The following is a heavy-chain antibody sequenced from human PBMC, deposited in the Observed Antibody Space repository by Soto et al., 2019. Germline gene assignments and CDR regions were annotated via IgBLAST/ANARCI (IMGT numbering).Heavy chain of an antibody. Sequence: GSLRLSCAASGFTFSSYSMNWVRQAPGKGLEWVSSISSSSSYIYYADSVKGRFTISRDNAKNSLYLQMNSLRAEDTAVYYCARDPVIAAAGTTVEAFDIWGQGTMVTVSS. CDR2: ISSSSSYI. J-gene: IGHJ3*02. D-gene: IGHD6-13*01. CDR3: ARDPVIAAAGTTVEAFDI. CDR1: GFTFSSYS. V-gene: IGHV3-21*01.